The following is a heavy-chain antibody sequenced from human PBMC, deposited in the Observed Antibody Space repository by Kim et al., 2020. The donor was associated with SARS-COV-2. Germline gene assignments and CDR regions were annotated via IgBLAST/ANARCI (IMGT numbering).Heavy chain of an antibody. V-gene: IGHV3-30*15. D-gene: IGHD4-17*01. CDR3: ARDRHATGTNYDF. Sequence: CADAVKRRFTLSRDNSKNTLYLQMSSLRAEDTAVYYCARDRHATGTNYDFWGQGTLVTVSS. J-gene: IGHJ4*02.